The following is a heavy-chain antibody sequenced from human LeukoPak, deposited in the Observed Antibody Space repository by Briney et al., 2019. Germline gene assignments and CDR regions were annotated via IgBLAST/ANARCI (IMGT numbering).Heavy chain of an antibody. V-gene: IGHV3-30*01. CDR2: ISEGRSDV. D-gene: IGHD3-3*01. CDR3: ARNFWRGIHFKFYFYMDV. CDR1: GFTFSHYP. Sequence: PGRPLRLSCVGSGFTFSHYPIHWLRQPPGNRLESVAAISEGRSDVHYANSLKGRFSISRDNDNNTLFLQMNSLRAEDTAVYHCARNFWRGIHFKFYFYMDVWGKGTTVTVSS. J-gene: IGHJ6*03.